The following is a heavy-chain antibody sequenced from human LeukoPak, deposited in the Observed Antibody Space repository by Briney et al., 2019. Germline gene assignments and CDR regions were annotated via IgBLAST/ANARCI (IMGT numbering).Heavy chain of an antibody. CDR3: AKVGNQDYGDYDRYFDY. CDR2: ISGSGGST. V-gene: IGHV3-23*01. CDR1: GFTFSSYA. D-gene: IGHD4-17*01. J-gene: IGHJ4*02. Sequence: GGSLRLSCAASGFTFSSYAMSWVRQAPGKGLEWVSAISGSGGSTYYADSVKGRFTISRDNSKNTLYLQMNSLRAEDTAVYYCAKVGNQDYGDYDRYFDYWGQGTLVTVSS.